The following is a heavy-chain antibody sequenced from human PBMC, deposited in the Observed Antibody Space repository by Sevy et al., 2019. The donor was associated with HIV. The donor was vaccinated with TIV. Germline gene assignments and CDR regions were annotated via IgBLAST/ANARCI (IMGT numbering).Heavy chain of an antibody. CDR2: IYHSGST. CDR3: ARARSELAVSRDAFDI. D-gene: IGHD6-13*01. V-gene: IGHV4-38-2*01. CDR1: GYSISSGYY. J-gene: IGHJ3*02. Sequence: SETLSLTCAVSGYSISSGYYWGWIRQPPGKGLEWIGSIYHSGSTYYNQSLKSRVTISVDTSKNQFSLKLSSVTAADTAVYYCARARSELAVSRDAFDIWGQGTMVTVSS.